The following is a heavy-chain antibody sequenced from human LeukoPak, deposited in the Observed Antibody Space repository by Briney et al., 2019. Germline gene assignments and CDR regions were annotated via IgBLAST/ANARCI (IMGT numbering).Heavy chain of an antibody. Sequence: GGSLRLSCAASGFTFRNYVIHWVRQAPGKGLEWVAVISYDGSNKYYADSVKGRFTTSRDNSKNTLYLQMNSLRAEDTAVYYCARESIAARSYFDYWGQGTLVTVSS. CDR2: ISYDGSNK. V-gene: IGHV3-30-3*01. CDR1: GFTFRNYV. CDR3: ARESIAARSYFDY. D-gene: IGHD6-6*01. J-gene: IGHJ4*02.